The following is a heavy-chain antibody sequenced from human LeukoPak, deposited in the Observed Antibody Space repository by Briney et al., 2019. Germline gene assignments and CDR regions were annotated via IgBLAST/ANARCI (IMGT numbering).Heavy chain of an antibody. CDR2: ISSSSSYI. J-gene: IGHJ4*02. CDR3: ARDLGGYDFWSGFPSAFDY. CDR1: GFTFTSYT. D-gene: IGHD3-3*01. Sequence: GGSLRLSCAASGFTFTSYTMTWVRQAPGKGLEWVSSISSSSSYIYYADSVKGRFTISRDNAKNSLYLQMNSLRAEDTAVYYCARDLGGYDFWSGFPSAFDYWGQGTLVTVSS. V-gene: IGHV3-21*01.